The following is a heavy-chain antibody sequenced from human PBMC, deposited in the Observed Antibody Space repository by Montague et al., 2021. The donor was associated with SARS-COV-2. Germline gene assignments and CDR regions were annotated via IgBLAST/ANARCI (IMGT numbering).Heavy chain of an antibody. V-gene: IGHV4-4*02. CDR2: IYHSGRT. CDR1: GGSISSNNW. D-gene: IGHD5-24*01. J-gene: IGHJ4*02. CDR3: AREGSRDGYNEGFDY. Sequence: SETLSLTCAVSGGSISSNNWWNWVRQAPGKGLEWIGEIYHSGRTNYNPSLKSRVTISVDKSKNQYPLILSSVTAADTAVYYCAREGSRDGYNEGFDYWGQGTLVNVSP.